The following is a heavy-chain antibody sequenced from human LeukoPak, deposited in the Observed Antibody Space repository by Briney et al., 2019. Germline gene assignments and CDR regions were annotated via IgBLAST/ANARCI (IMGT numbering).Heavy chain of an antibody. D-gene: IGHD3-10*01. CDR2: IYYSGST. CDR1: GGSISSYY. J-gene: IGHJ3*02. Sequence: PSETLSLTCTVSGGSISSYYWSWIRQPPGKGLEWIGYIYYSGSTNYNPSLKSRVTISVDTSKNQFSLKLSSVTAADTAVYYCARAHYYGSGSYLVVAFDIWGQGTMVTVSS. CDR3: ARAHYYGSGSYLVVAFDI. V-gene: IGHV4-59*01.